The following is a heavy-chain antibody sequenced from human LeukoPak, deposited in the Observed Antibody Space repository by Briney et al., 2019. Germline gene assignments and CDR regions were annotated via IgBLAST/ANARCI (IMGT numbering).Heavy chain of an antibody. CDR2: IYAGDSDT. CDR1: GYSFTSYW. J-gene: IGHJ6*03. CDR3: ARLGYDFWSGPHNPYYYYYMDV. D-gene: IGHD3-3*01. Sequence: GESLKISCKGSGYSFTSYWIGWVRQMPGKGLEWMGIIYAGDSDTRYSPSFQGQVTISADKSISTAYLQWSSLKASDTAMYYCARLGYDFWSGPHNPYYYYYMDVWGKGTTVTVSS. V-gene: IGHV5-51*01.